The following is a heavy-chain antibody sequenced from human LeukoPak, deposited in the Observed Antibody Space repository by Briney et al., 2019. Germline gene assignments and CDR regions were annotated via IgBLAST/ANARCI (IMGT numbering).Heavy chain of an antibody. D-gene: IGHD2-15*01. CDR3: ASGYCSGGSCYSDKTLDYYYYYGMDV. Sequence: GGSLRLSCAASRFTFSSNYMSWVRQAPGKGLEWVSVIYSGGSTYYSDSVKGRFTISRDNSKNTLYLQMNSLRAEDTAVYYCASGYCSGGSCYSDKTLDYYYYYGMDVWGQGTTVTVSS. J-gene: IGHJ6*02. V-gene: IGHV3-53*01. CDR1: RFTFSSNY. CDR2: IYSGGST.